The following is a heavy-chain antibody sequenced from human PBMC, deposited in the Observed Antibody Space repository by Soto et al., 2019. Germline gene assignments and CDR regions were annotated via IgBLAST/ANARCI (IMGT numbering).Heavy chain of an antibody. CDR3: AHRHGSSGSYYFDY. CDR2: IYWDGNK. V-gene: IGHV2-5*02. D-gene: IGHD3-10*01. Sequence: QITLKESGPTLVNPTQPLTLTCTFSGFSLSTSGVSVTWIRQPPGKALEWLALIYWDGNKHYSPSLESRLTITKDSYKNLVVLTMTYMDPVNTATYCCAHRHGSSGSYYFDYWGPGTLVTVSS. J-gene: IGHJ4*02. CDR1: GFSLSTSGVS.